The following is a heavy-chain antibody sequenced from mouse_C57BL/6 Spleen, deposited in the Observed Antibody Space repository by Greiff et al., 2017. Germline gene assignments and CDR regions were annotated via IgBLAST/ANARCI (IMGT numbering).Heavy chain of an antibody. J-gene: IGHJ4*01. D-gene: IGHD1-1*01. CDR1: GYTFTEYT. V-gene: IGHV1-62-2*01. CDR2: FYPGSGSI. CDR3: ARHEVEPVDGNYAMDY. Sequence: QVQLQPSGAELVKPGASVKLSCKASGYTFTEYTIHWVKQRSGQGLEWIGWFYPGSGSIKYNEKFKDKATLTADKSSSTVYMELSRLTSEDSAVYFCARHEVEPVDGNYAMDYWGQGTSVTVSS.